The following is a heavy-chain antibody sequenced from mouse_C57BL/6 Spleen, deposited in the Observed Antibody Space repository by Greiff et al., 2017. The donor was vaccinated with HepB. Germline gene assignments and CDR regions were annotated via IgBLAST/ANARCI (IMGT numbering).Heavy chain of an antibody. CDR1: GYTFTSYG. V-gene: IGHV1-81*01. J-gene: IGHJ4*01. CDR2: IYPRSGNT. CDR3: ARQDSSDYYAMDY. D-gene: IGHD3-2*02. Sequence: QVQLQQSGAELARPGASVKLSCKASGYTFTSYGISWVKQRTGQGLEWIGEIYPRSGNTYYNEKFKGKATLTADKSSSTAYMELRSPTSEDSAVYFCARQDSSDYYAMDYWGQGTSVTVSS.